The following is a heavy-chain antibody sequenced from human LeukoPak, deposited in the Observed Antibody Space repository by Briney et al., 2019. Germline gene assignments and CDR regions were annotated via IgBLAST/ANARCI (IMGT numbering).Heavy chain of an antibody. CDR2: TSSSDDGT. J-gene: IGHJ4*02. D-gene: IGHD1-1*01. V-gene: IGHV3-23*01. CDR1: GFPLSSYA. Sequence: GGSLRLSCAASGFPLSSYAMSWVRQVPGKGLEWVSATSSSDDGTYHADSVRGRFTIYRDNFRNTLYLQMNRLRVEDAALYYCARVIGWNALPNYWGQGTLVTVSS. CDR3: ARVIGWNALPNY.